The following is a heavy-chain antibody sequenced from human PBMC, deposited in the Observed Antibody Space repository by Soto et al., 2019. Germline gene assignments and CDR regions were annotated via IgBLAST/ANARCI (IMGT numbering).Heavy chain of an antibody. CDR3: ARDRGGNAFDI. J-gene: IGHJ3*02. Sequence: KPSETLSLTCTVSGGSISSGDYYWSWIRQPPGKGLEWIGYIYYSGSTYYNPSLKSRVTISVDTSKNQFSLKLSSVTAADTAVYYCARDRGGNAFDIWGQGTMVTVSS. V-gene: IGHV4-30-4*01. D-gene: IGHD3-16*01. CDR2: IYYSGST. CDR1: GGSISSGDYY.